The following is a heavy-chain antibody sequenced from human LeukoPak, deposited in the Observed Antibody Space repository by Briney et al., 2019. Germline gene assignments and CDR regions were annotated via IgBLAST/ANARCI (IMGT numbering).Heavy chain of an antibody. J-gene: IGHJ4*02. V-gene: IGHV4-34*01. D-gene: IGHD3-3*01. CDR1: GGPFSGYY. CDR2: INHSGSI. CDR3: ARRHYDFWSGYPIDY. Sequence: SETLSLTCAVYGGPFSGYYWSWIRQPPGKGLEWIGEINHSGSINYNPSLKSRVTISVDTSKNQFSLKLSSVTAADTAVYYCARRHYDFWSGYPIDYWGQGTLVTVSS.